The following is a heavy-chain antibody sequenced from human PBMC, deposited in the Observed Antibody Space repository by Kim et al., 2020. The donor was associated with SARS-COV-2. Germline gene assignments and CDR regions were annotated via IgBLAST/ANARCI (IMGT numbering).Heavy chain of an antibody. CDR3: ARSPGIAAADTSGSFDY. J-gene: IGHJ4*02. D-gene: IGHD6-13*01. CDR2: INHSGST. CDR1: GGSFSGYY. V-gene: IGHV4-34*01. Sequence: SETLSLTCAVYGGSFSGYYWSWIRQPPGKGLEWIGEINHSGSTNYNPSLKSRVTISVDTSKNQFSLKLSSVTAADTAVYYCARSPGIAAADTSGSFDYWGQGTLVTVSS.